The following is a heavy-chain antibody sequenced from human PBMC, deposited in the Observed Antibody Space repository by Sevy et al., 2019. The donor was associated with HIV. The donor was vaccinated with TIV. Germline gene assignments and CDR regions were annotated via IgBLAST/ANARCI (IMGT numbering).Heavy chain of an antibody. V-gene: IGHV3-7*01. CDR1: GFSLSAYW. CDR3: VRAMASVDSY. Sequence: GGSLRLSCDASGFSLSAYWMLWVRQAPGKGLEWVANINKDGSTKYYANSVRARFTISRDNAKNLLFLHLSALRAEDTALYYCVRAMASVDSYWGQGTLVTVSS. CDR2: INKDGSTK. J-gene: IGHJ4*02. D-gene: IGHD3-22*01.